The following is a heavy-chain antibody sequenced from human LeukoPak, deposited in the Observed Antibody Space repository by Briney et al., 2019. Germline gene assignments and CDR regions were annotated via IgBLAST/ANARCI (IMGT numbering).Heavy chain of an antibody. CDR2: TSYDGSNK. CDR1: GFTFSSYA. CDR3: ARPPPTSSGWYFDY. D-gene: IGHD6-19*01. V-gene: IGHV3-30*04. Sequence: GGSLRLSCAASGFTFSSYAMHWVRQAPGKGLEWVAVTSYDGSNKYYADSVKGRFTISRDNSKNTLYLQMNSLRAEDTAVYYCARPPPTSSGWYFDYWGQGTLVTVSS. J-gene: IGHJ4*02.